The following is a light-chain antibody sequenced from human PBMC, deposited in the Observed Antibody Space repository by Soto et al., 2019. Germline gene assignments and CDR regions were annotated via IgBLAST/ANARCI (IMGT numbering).Light chain of an antibody. CDR1: QSVSLS. CDR3: QERTGWPPWT. V-gene: IGKV3-11*01. J-gene: IGKJ1*01. CDR2: DAS. Sequence: EIVLTQSPATLSLSPGGRATLSCRASQSVSLSLAWYQQKPGQAPRLLIYDASKRASGFPARFSVSGSGTDFTLTISSLEPEDFAVYYCQERTGWPPWTFGQGTKVEIE.